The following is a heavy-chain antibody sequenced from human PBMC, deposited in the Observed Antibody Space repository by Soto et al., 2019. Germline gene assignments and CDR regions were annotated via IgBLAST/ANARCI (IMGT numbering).Heavy chain of an antibody. CDR1: GDSVPSNSVV. D-gene: IGHD6-13*01. Sequence: PSQTLSLTCAISGDSVPSNSVVWNWIRQSPSRGLEWLGRTYYRSKWYYEYAESVKSRIIINPDTSKNQLSLQLNSVTPEDTGVYYCARLVGNSWIDYWGQGTLVTSPQ. CDR3: ARLVGNSWIDY. J-gene: IGHJ4*02. V-gene: IGHV6-1*01. CDR2: TYYRSKWYY.